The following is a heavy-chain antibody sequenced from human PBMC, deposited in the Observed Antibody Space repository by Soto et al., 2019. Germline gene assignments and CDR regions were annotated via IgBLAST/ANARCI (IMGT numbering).Heavy chain of an antibody. CDR3: ARGAYSSTWYSYFQH. CDR2: INPSGGST. Sequence: ASVKVSCKAPGYTFISYYIHWVRQAPGQGLEWMGIINPSGGSTSHAQKFQGRVTMTRDTSTSTVYMELSSLRSEDTAVYFCARGAYSSTWYSYFQHWGQGTLVTVSS. D-gene: IGHD6-13*01. V-gene: IGHV1-46*01. J-gene: IGHJ1*01. CDR1: GYTFISYY.